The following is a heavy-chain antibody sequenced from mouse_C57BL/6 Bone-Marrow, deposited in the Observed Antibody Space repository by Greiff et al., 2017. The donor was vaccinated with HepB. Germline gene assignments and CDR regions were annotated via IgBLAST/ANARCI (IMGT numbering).Heavy chain of an antibody. CDR3: ARDYGSFSFDY. Sequence: EVQLVESGGGLVKPGGSLKLSCAASGFTFSSYAMSWVRQTPEKRLEWVATISDGGSYTYYPDNVKGRFTISRDNAKNNLYLQMSHLKSEDTAMYYCARDYGSFSFDYWGQGTTLTVSS. CDR2: ISDGGSYT. D-gene: IGHD1-1*01. CDR1: GFTFSSYA. J-gene: IGHJ2*01. V-gene: IGHV5-4*01.